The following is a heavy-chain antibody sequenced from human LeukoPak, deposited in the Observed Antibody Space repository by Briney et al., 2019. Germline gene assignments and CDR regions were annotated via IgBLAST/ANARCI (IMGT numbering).Heavy chain of an antibody. V-gene: IGHV4-59*01. CDR1: GGSISSYY. Sequence: TTSETLSLTCTVSGGSISSYYWSWIRQPPGKGLEWIGYIYYSGSTNYNPSLKSRVTISVDTSKNQFSLKLSSVTAADTAVYYCARYGGYDSSFDYWGQGTLVTVSS. CDR3: ARYGGYDSSFDY. J-gene: IGHJ4*02. CDR2: IYYSGST. D-gene: IGHD5-12*01.